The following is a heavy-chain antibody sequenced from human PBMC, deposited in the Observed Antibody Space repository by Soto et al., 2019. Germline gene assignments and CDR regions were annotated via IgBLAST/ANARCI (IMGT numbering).Heavy chain of an antibody. CDR2: IYYSGST. J-gene: IGHJ6*02. D-gene: IGHD2-15*01. Sequence: QVQLQESGPGLVKPSETLSLTCTVSGGSISSYYWSWIRQPPGKGLEWIGYIYYSGSTNYNPSLKSRVTISVDTSKNQFSLKLSSVTAADTAVYYCARDPVVTRFRLHYGMDVWGQGTTVTVSS. V-gene: IGHV4-59*01. CDR3: ARDPVVTRFRLHYGMDV. CDR1: GGSISSYY.